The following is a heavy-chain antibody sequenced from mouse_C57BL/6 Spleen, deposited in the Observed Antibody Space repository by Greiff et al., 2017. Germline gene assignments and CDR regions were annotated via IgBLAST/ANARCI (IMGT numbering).Heavy chain of an antibody. D-gene: IGHD3-3*01. CDR1: GYTFTDYY. V-gene: IGHV1-26*01. Sequence: EVQLQQSGPELVKPGASVKISCKASGYTFTDYYMNWVKQSHGKSLEWIGDINPNNGGTSYNQKFKGKATLTVDKSSSTAYMELRSLTSEDAAVYYGARWGTDYAMDYWGQGTSVTVSS. CDR3: ARWGTDYAMDY. CDR2: INPNNGGT. J-gene: IGHJ4*01.